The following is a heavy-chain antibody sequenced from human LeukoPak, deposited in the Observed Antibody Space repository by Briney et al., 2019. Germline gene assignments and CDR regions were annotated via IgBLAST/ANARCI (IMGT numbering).Heavy chain of an antibody. CDR3: ASHTARWDYYYYMDV. J-gene: IGHJ6*03. D-gene: IGHD5-18*01. CDR2: IYHSGST. Sequence: KSSQTLSLTCTVSGGSISSGGYYWSWIRQPPGKGLEWIGYIYHSGSTYYNPSLKSRVTISVDRSKNQFSLKLSSVTAADTAVYYCASHTARWDYYYYMDVWGKGTTVTVSS. CDR1: GGSISSGGYY. V-gene: IGHV4-30-2*01.